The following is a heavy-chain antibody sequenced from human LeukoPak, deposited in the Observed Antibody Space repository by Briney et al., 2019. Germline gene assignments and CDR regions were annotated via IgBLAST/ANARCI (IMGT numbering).Heavy chain of an antibody. Sequence: PGESLRLSCAASGFTLSSYDMTWVRQAPGRGLEWVSSIRPSGDNTYYGDSVKGRFTISRDNAKNTLYLQMNNLRAEDTAIYYCATDSYVSGSYYRLFYWGQGTLVTVSS. CDR3: ATDSYVSGSYYRLFY. CDR1: GFTLSSYD. V-gene: IGHV3-23*01. CDR2: IRPSGDNT. J-gene: IGHJ4*02. D-gene: IGHD3-10*01.